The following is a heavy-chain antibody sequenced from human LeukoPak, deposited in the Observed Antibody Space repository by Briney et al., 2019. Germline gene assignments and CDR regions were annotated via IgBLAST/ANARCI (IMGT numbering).Heavy chain of an antibody. Sequence: SETLSLTCSVSGGSISSYYWSFIRQPPGKGLEWIGYVYYSGSTNYNPSLKSRVTISVDTSKNQFSLKLSSVTAADTAVYYCARHYISGYFFDYWGQGTLVAVSS. CDR3: ARHYISGYFFDY. V-gene: IGHV4-59*08. D-gene: IGHD1-14*01. CDR1: GGSISSYY. CDR2: VYYSGST. J-gene: IGHJ4*02.